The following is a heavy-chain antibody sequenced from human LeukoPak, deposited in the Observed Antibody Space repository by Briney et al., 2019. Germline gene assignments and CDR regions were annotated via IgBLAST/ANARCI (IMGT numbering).Heavy chain of an antibody. V-gene: IGHV1-18*01. CDR3: ARVWESITIFGVVIDY. Sequence: GASVKVSCKASGYTFTSYGISWVRQAPGQGLEWMGWISAYNGNTNYAQKLQGRVTMTTDTSTSTAYMELRSLRSDDTAVYYCARVWESITIFGVVIDYWGQGTLVTVSS. D-gene: IGHD3-3*01. CDR1: GYTFTSYG. CDR2: ISAYNGNT. J-gene: IGHJ4*02.